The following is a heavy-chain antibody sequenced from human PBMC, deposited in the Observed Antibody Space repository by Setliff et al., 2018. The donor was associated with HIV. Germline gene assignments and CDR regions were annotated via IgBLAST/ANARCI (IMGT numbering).Heavy chain of an antibody. CDR1: GYTFTNYA. V-gene: IGHV1-3*01. CDR2: INAGNGDT. CDR3: ARDSGDDYSDY. J-gene: IGHJ4*02. D-gene: IGHD4-4*01. Sequence: GASVKVSCKASGYTFTNYAMHWVRQAPGQRLEWMGWINAGNGDTKYSQKFQGRVTFTWDTSASTAYMELSSLRSEDTALYYCARDSGDDYSDYWGQGTLVTVSS.